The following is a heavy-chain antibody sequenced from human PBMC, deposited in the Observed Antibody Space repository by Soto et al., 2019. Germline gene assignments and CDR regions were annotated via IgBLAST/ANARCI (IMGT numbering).Heavy chain of an antibody. CDR2: IMPIFGTA. CDR3: ARGLGSRDGYNPPTQIDD. J-gene: IGHJ4*02. Sequence: QVLLVQSGTEVKKPGSSVKVSCKASGGTFSSYAISWVRQAPGQGLEWMGGIMPIFGTANYAQKFQDRVIITADASTSTAYMEVSSLRSEDTAVYYCARGLGSRDGYNPPTQIDDWGQGTLVIVSS. D-gene: IGHD3-10*01. V-gene: IGHV1-69*01. CDR1: GGTFSSYA.